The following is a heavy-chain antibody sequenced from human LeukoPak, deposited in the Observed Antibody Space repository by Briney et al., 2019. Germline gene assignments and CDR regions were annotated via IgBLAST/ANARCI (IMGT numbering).Heavy chain of an antibody. Sequence: KTGGSLRLSCAASGFTFAHAWMNWVRQPPGKGLEWVGRIKSKTDGGTTDYAAPVKGRFTISRDDSKNTLYLQMNSLTTEDTAVFYCSTDRYYYDSSPRYWGQGTLVTVSS. D-gene: IGHD3-22*01. V-gene: IGHV3-15*07. CDR2: IKSKTDGGTT. CDR3: STDRYYYDSSPRY. CDR1: GFTFAHAW. J-gene: IGHJ4*02.